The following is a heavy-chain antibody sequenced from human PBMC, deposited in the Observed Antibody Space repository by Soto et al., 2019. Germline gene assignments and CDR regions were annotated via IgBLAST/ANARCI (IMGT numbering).Heavy chain of an antibody. J-gene: IGHJ6*02. V-gene: IGHV1-69*13. CDR3: AREGRQAITTDYYYGMDV. CDR1: GGTFSSYA. CDR2: IIPIFGTA. D-gene: IGHD3-22*01. Sequence: ASVKVSCKASGGTFSSYAISWVRQAPGQGLEWMGGIIPIFGTANYAQKFQGRVTITADESTSTAYMELSSLRSEDTAVYYCAREGRQAITTDYYYGMDVWGQGTTVTVSS.